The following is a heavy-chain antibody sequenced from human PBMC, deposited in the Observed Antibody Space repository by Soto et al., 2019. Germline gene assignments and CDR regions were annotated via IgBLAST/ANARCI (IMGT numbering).Heavy chain of an antibody. J-gene: IGHJ6*03. CDR2: IDSDGTGT. CDR1: GFTFSRYW. D-gene: IGHD3-10*01. V-gene: IGHV3-74*01. CDR3: ARDLARYYYGSGNYMDV. Sequence: PGGSLRLSCTASGFTFSRYWMHWVRQAPGKGLVWVSEIDSDGTGTIYVDSVKGRFTISRDNAKNTLYLQMNSLRAEDTAVYYCARDLARYYYGSGNYMDVWGKGTTVTVSS.